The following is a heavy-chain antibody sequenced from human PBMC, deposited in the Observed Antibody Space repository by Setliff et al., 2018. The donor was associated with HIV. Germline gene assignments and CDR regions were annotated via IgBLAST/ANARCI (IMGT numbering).Heavy chain of an antibody. CDR1: GASISSGGYY. J-gene: IGHJ3*01. D-gene: IGHD7-27*01. CDR3: ARVPNWGSAPFAYDV. V-gene: IGHV4-31*03. Sequence: SETLSLTCTVSGASISSGGYYWNWIRQLPGRGLEWIGYILDSGSTYYNPSLRGRLSMSIDTSANQFSVELTSVTAADTALYFCARVPNWGSAPFAYDVWGLGTMVTVSS. CDR2: ILDSGST.